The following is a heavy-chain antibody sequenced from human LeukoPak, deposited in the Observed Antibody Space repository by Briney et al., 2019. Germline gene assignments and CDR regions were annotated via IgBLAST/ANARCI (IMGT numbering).Heavy chain of an antibody. Sequence: ASVKVSCKASGYTFTNYGVNWVRQAPGQGPEWMGWISAYNGNTNYAQKLQGRVTMTTDTSTSTAYMELRSLRSDDTAVYYCALDSYGDHPRPLDYWGQGTLVTVSS. CDR1: GYTFTNYG. J-gene: IGHJ4*02. D-gene: IGHD4-17*01. CDR2: ISAYNGNT. CDR3: ALDSYGDHPRPLDY. V-gene: IGHV1-18*01.